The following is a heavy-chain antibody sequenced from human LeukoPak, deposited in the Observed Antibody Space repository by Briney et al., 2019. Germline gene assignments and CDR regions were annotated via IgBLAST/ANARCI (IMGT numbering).Heavy chain of an antibody. D-gene: IGHD3-16*02. Sequence: PGGSLRLSCAASGFTFSSHSMNWVRQAPGKGLEWVSSISSSSSYIYYADSVKGRFTISRDNAKNSLYLQMNSLRAEDTAVYYCARWGGSRLGGVIGPYPFDYWGQGTLVTVSS. CDR3: ARWGGSRLGGVIGPYPFDY. CDR1: GFTFSSHS. V-gene: IGHV3-21*01. J-gene: IGHJ4*02. CDR2: ISSSSSYI.